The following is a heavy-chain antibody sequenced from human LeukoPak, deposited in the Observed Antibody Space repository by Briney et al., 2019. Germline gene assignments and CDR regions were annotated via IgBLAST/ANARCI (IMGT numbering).Heavy chain of an antibody. CDR2: IYHSGST. D-gene: IGHD3-10*01. V-gene: IGHV4-4*02. CDR3: ARRHSMGYGSGSYYFGY. CDR1: GGSISSSNW. Sequence: SETLSLICAVSGGSISSSNWWSWVRQPPGKGLEWIGEIYHSGSTNYNPPLKSRVTISVDKSKNQFSLKLSSVTAADTAVYYCARRHSMGYGSGSYYFGYWGQGTLVTVSS. J-gene: IGHJ4*02.